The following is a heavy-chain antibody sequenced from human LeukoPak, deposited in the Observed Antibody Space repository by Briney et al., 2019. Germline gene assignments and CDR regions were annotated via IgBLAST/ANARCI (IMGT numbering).Heavy chain of an antibody. J-gene: IGHJ4*02. D-gene: IGHD6-13*01. CDR2: INPKNAAT. CDR3: ARTLYISAAPGGFDY. Sequence: GASVKVSCNTSGYTFTGHYIHWVRQAPGQGLEWMGWINPKNAATNYGQRFQGRVTMTRDTSTGTVYIELNTLRSDDTAVYYCARTLYISAAPGGFDYWGQGTLVTVSS. V-gene: IGHV1-2*02. CDR1: GYTFTGHY.